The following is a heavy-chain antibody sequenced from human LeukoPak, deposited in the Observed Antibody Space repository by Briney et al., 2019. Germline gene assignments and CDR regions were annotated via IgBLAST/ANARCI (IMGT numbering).Heavy chain of an antibody. V-gene: IGHV4-34*01. CDR1: GWSFSDYF. Sequence: SETLSLTCAVYGWSFSDYFWSWIRQSPGKGLEWIGEINHRGTTTNYNPSLKSRVSISVDTSKAQFSLKLTSVTAADSTVYYCARNGRFCSRGCSGDAFDIWGQGTMVTVSS. D-gene: IGHD2-15*01. J-gene: IGHJ3*02. CDR2: INHRGTTT. CDR3: ARNGRFCSRGCSGDAFDI.